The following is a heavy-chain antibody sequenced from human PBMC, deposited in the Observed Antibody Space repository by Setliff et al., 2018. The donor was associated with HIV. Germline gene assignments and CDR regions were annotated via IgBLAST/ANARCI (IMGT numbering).Heavy chain of an antibody. CDR1: GYMILGYK. J-gene: IGHJ3*01. V-gene: IGHV1-2*06. D-gene: IGHD6-6*01. CDR3: ARPRVFDSFDV. Sequence: ASVKVSCKAIGYMILGYKMNWVRQAPGQGLEWIGRISPDNRAAEYAPKFQGRVSMTLDTSISTAYLEIPRLTSDDAAVYFCARPRVFDSFDVWGQGTKVTVSS. CDR2: ISPDNRAA.